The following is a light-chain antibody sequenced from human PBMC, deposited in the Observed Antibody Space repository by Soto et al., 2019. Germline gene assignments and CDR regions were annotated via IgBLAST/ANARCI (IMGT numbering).Light chain of an antibody. Sequence: QSVLTQPPSVSAAPGQKVTISCSGSSSNIGRSYVSWYQQHPGKAPKVMIYDVTKRPSGVPDRFSGSKSGNTASLTVSALQAEDEADYYCSSYTDRKHLVFGTGTKVTV. CDR3: SSYTDRKHLV. CDR1: SSNIGRSY. CDR2: DVT. J-gene: IGLJ1*01. V-gene: IGLV2-8*01.